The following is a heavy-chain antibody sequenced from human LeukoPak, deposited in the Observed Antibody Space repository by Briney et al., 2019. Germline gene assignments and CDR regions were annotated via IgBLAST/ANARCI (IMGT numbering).Heavy chain of an antibody. CDR1: GYTFTGYC. D-gene: IGHD1-26*01. CDR2: INPKSGGT. CDR3: ARDLEWEQHNAFDI. J-gene: IGHJ3*02. Sequence: ASVKVSCKASGYTFTGYCMHWVRQAPGQGLEWMGWINPKSGGTNYAQKFQGRVTMTRDTSISTTYMELSRLRSDDTAVYYCARDLEWEQHNAFDIWGQGTMVTVSS. V-gene: IGHV1-2*02.